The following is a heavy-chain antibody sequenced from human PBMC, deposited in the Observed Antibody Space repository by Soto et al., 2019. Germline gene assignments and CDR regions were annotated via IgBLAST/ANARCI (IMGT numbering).Heavy chain of an antibody. J-gene: IGHJ4*02. CDR1: GFTVSSNY. V-gene: IGHV3-66*01. Sequence: EVQLVESGGGLVQPGGSLRLSCAASGFTVSSNYMSWVRQAPGKGLEWVSVIYSGGSTYYADSVKGRFTISRDNSKNTLYLQMNSLRAEDTAVYYCARGSSGWESPLDYWGQGTLVTVSS. D-gene: IGHD6-25*01. CDR2: IYSGGST. CDR3: ARGSSGWESPLDY.